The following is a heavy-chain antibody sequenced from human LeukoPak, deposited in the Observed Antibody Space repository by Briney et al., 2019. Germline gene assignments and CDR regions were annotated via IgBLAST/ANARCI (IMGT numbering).Heavy chain of an antibody. D-gene: IGHD6-13*01. V-gene: IGHV1-24*01. CDR2: FDPEDGET. CDR3: ARDLTAAGDYYFDY. CDR1: GYTLTELS. J-gene: IGHJ4*02. Sequence: ASVKVSCKVSGYTLTELSMHWVRQAPGKGLEWMGGFDPEDGETIYAQKFQGRVTMTEDTSTDTAYMELSSPRSEDTAVYYCARDLTAAGDYYFDYWGQGTLVTVSS.